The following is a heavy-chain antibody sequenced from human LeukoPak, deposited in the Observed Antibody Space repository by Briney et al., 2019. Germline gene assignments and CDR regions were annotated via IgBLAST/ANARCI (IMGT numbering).Heavy chain of an antibody. J-gene: IGHJ6*02. D-gene: IGHD1-1*01. CDR2: IIPIFGTA. Sequence: ASVKVSCKASGGTFSSYAISWVRQAPGQGLEWMGGIIPIFGTANYAQKFQGRVTITADESTSTAYMELSSLRSEDTAVYYCARVFLAGTYGMDVWGQGTRSPSP. CDR1: GGTFSSYA. V-gene: IGHV1-69*13. CDR3: ARVFLAGTYGMDV.